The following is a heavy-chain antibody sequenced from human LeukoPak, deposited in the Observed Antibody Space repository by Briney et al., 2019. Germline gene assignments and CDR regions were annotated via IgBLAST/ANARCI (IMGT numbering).Heavy chain of an antibody. CDR3: ARDGQWYSSGRLGY. V-gene: IGHV1-3*01. J-gene: IGHJ4*02. Sequence: GASVKVSCKASGYTFTSYAMHWVRQAPGQRLEWMGWINVGNGNTKYSQKFQGRVTITRDTSASTAYMELSSLRSEDTAVYYCARDGQWYSSGRLGYWGQGTLVTVSS. CDR1: GYTFTSYA. CDR2: INVGNGNT. D-gene: IGHD6-19*01.